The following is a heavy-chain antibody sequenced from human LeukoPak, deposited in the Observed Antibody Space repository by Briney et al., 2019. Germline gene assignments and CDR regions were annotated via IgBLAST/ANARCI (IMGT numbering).Heavy chain of an antibody. CDR3: ARDPSAPTYLYYYDSSLNYFDY. J-gene: IGHJ4*02. Sequence: ASVKVSCKASGGTFSSYAISWVRQAPGQGLEWMGIINPSGGSTSYAQKFQGRVTMTRDTSTSTVYMELSSLRSEDTPVYYCARDPSAPTYLYYYDSSLNYFDYWGQGTLVTVSS. D-gene: IGHD3-22*01. CDR2: INPSGGST. V-gene: IGHV1-46*01. CDR1: GGTFSSYA.